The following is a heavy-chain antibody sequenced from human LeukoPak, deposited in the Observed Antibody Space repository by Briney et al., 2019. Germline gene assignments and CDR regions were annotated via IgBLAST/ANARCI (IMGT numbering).Heavy chain of an antibody. Sequence: SVKVSCKASGGTFSSYAISWVRQAPGQGLEWMGGIIPIFGTANYAQKFQGRVTITADESTSTAYMELSSLRSEDTAVYYCARDGQQPHAFDIWGQGTMVTVSS. V-gene: IGHV1-69*13. CDR2: IIPIFGTA. J-gene: IGHJ3*02. CDR1: GGTFSSYA. CDR3: ARDGQQPHAFDI. D-gene: IGHD6-13*01.